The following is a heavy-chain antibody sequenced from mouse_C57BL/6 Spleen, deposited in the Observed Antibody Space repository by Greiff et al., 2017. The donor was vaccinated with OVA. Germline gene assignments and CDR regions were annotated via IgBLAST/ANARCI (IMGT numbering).Heavy chain of an antibody. CDR1: GYTFTSYW. D-gene: IGHD4-1*01. V-gene: IGHV1-52*01. J-gene: IGHJ2*01. Sequence: VQLQQSGAELVRPGSSVKLSCKASGYTFTSYWMHWVKQRPIQGLEWIGNIDPSDSETHYNQKFKDKATLTVDKSSSTAYMQLSSLTSEDSAVYYCAKGTGVYFDYWGQGTTRTVSS. CDR3: AKGTGVYFDY. CDR2: IDPSDSET.